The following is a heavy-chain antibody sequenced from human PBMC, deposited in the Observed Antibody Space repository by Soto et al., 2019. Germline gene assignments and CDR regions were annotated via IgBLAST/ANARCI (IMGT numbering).Heavy chain of an antibody. V-gene: IGHV3-30*18. Sequence: QVQLVESGGGVVQPGRSRRLSCSASGFIYSSCAMHWVRQVPGKGLEWLAVVSHDGTLYPYADSVKGRFTISRDNSRKMLYLQTNSLRPDDTAVYYCVKDRSDTWSFDYWGQGTLVTVSS. CDR3: VKDRSDTWSFDY. CDR1: GFIYSSCA. D-gene: IGHD2-8*02. CDR2: VSHDGTLY. J-gene: IGHJ4*02.